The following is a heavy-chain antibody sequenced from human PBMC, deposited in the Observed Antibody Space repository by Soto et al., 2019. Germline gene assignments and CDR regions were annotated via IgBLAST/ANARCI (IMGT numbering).Heavy chain of an antibody. CDR1: GGSISSSSYY. Sequence: QLQLQESGPGLVKPSETLSLTCTVSGGSISSSSYYWGWIRQPPGKGLEWIASIFYSGSTYYNPSLKSRVTISIDTSKNQFSLKLRSVTAADTAVFYCARSRSTVTANDYWGQGTLVTVTS. J-gene: IGHJ4*02. CDR2: IFYSGST. CDR3: ARSRSTVTANDY. V-gene: IGHV4-39*01. D-gene: IGHD4-17*01.